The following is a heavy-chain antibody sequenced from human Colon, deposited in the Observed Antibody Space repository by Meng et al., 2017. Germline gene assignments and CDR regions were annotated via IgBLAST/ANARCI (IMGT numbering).Heavy chain of an antibody. D-gene: IGHD3-16*02. V-gene: IGHV1-8*01. CDR1: GYTFSNYD. Sequence: ASVKVSCKASGYTFSNYDINWVRQATGQGLEWVGWLNPNSGNTGYLQKFQGRVTMTRNLSINTAYMELSRLSSEDTAVYYCARTSYHDYWGQGTLVTVSS. J-gene: IGHJ4*02. CDR3: ARTSYHDY. CDR2: LNPNSGNT.